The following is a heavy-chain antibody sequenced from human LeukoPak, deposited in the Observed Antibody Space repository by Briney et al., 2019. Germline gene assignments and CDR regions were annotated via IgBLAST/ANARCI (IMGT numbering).Heavy chain of an antibody. D-gene: IGHD1-26*01. Sequence: ASVRVSCKASGYTFTSYGISWVRRAPGQGLEWMGWISAYNGNTNYAQKLQGRVTMTTDASTSTAYMELRSLRSDDTAVYYCARVEPFELPYFDYWGQGTLVTVSS. J-gene: IGHJ4*02. CDR3: ARVEPFELPYFDY. CDR1: GYTFTSYG. CDR2: ISAYNGNT. V-gene: IGHV1-18*01.